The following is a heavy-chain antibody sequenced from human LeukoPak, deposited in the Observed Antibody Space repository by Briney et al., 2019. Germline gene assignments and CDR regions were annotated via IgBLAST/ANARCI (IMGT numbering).Heavy chain of an antibody. Sequence: SETLSLTCAVYGGSFSGYYWSWIRQPPGKGLEWIGEINHSGSTNYNPPLKSRVTISVDTSKSQFSLKLSSVTAADTAVYYCARDRGSTRPFDYWGQGTLVTVSS. V-gene: IGHV4-34*01. CDR1: GGSFSGYY. CDR3: ARDRGSTRPFDY. CDR2: INHSGST. D-gene: IGHD2-2*01. J-gene: IGHJ4*02.